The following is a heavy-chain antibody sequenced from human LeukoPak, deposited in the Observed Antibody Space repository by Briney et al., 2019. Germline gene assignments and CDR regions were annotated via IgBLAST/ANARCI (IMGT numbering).Heavy chain of an antibody. V-gene: IGHV3-30*04. CDR1: GFTFSSYA. Sequence: GGSLRLSCTASGFTFSSYAMHWVRQAPGKGLEWVAIVVDDGSKKDYADSVKGRFTVSRDNSKNTLYLQMNSLRAEDTAVYYCAKAIAAAGTFDYWGQGTLVTASS. CDR2: VVDDGSKK. D-gene: IGHD6-13*01. CDR3: AKAIAAAGTFDY. J-gene: IGHJ4*02.